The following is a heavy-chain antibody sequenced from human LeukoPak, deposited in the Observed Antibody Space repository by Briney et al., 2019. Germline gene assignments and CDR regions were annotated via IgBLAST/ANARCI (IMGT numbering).Heavy chain of an antibody. V-gene: IGHV3-74*01. CDR3: ARDLRGSPDR. Sequence: GGSLRLSCAASGLTFTTFWMNWVRQVPGKGLVWVSLINPDGRTTTYADSVKGRFTISRDNAKNTVYLQMNSLGGEDTAVYYCARDLRGSPDRWGQGTLVTVSS. D-gene: IGHD3-16*01. CDR2: INPDGRTT. CDR1: GLTFTTFW. J-gene: IGHJ5*02.